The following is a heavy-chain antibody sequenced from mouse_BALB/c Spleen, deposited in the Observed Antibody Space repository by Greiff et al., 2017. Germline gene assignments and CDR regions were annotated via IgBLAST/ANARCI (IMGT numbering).Heavy chain of an antibody. J-gene: IGHJ1*01. Sequence: EVQGVESGGGLVKPGGSLKLSCAASGFTFSSYAMSWVRQTPEKRLEWVASISSGGSTYYPDSVKGRFTISRDNARNILYLQMSSLRSEDTAMYYCAREERNYHGYFDVWGAGTTVTVSS. D-gene: IGHD1-1*01. V-gene: IGHV5-6-5*01. CDR1: GFTFSSYA. CDR2: ISSGGST. CDR3: AREERNYHGYFDV.